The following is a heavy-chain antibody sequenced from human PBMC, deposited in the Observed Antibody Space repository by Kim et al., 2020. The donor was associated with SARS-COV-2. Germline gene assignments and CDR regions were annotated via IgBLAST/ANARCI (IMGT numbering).Heavy chain of an antibody. CDR2: IKHSGRT. J-gene: IGHJ4*01. CDR1: GESLRGYY. Sequence: SETLSLTCAVYGESLRGYYWSWIRQLLEKVMELMGAIKHSGRTNYNPSLKSRVTISLDTSNNQISLKLSSVTAADTAVYYCARGGIVGASKDFDYWGQGTLVTVYS. D-gene: IGHD1-26*01. CDR3: ARGGIVGASKDFDY. V-gene: IGHV4-34*01.